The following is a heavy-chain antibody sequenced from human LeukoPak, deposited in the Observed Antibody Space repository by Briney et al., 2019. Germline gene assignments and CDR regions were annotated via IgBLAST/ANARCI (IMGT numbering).Heavy chain of an antibody. Sequence: GGSLRLSCAASGFTFSSYGMHWVRQAPGKGLEWVAVISYDGSNINYAESVKGRFTISRDNSKNTLYLQMNSLRAEDTAVYYCAKSSGSGWYGSWFDPWGQGTLVTVSS. J-gene: IGHJ5*02. V-gene: IGHV3-30*18. CDR1: GFTFSSYG. CDR3: AKSSGSGWYGSWFDP. CDR2: ISYDGSNI. D-gene: IGHD6-19*01.